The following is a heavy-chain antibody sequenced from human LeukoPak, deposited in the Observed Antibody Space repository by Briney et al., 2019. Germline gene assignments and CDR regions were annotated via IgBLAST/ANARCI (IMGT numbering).Heavy chain of an antibody. J-gene: IGHJ3*02. Sequence: SGTLSLTCAVSGGSISSSNWWSWVRQPPGKGLEWIGEIYHSGSTNYNPSLKSRVTISVDKSKNQFSLKLSSVTAAGTAVYYCARDSSGYYPEGRAFDIWGQGTMVTVSS. CDR2: IYHSGST. CDR1: GGSISSSNW. D-gene: IGHD3-22*01. CDR3: ARDSSGYYPEGRAFDI. V-gene: IGHV4-4*02.